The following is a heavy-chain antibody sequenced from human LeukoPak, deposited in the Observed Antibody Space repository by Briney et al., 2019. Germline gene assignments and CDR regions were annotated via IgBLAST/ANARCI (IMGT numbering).Heavy chain of an antibody. Sequence: KSSETLSLTCTVSGGSLSPYYWSWIRQSPGQGQEWIGYISYSGSTNSHPSLKSRVTISVDTSKNQFPLKLSSVTAADTAVYYCARGRGIAAAGNGFDYWGQGTLVTVSS. CDR3: ARGRGIAAAGNGFDY. V-gene: IGHV4-59*12. CDR1: GGSLSPYY. CDR2: ISYSGST. D-gene: IGHD6-13*01. J-gene: IGHJ4*02.